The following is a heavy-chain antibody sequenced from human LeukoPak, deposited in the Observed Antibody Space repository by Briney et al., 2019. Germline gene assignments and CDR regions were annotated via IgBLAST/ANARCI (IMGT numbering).Heavy chain of an antibody. J-gene: IGHJ4*02. Sequence: PGGSLRLSCAAYGFTLGSQWRSWVRQAPGKGLEWVANIKQDGSEKKYVDCVKGRFTISRDNAKNSLYLQMNSLRAEDTAVYYCARRGMYSSSWTYFDSWGQGTLVTVSS. D-gene: IGHD6-13*01. V-gene: IGHV3-7*01. CDR1: GFTLGSQW. CDR2: IKQDGSEK. CDR3: ARRGMYSSSWTYFDS.